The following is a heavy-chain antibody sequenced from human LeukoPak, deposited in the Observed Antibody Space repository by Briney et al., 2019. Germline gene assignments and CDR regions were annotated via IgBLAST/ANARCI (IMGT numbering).Heavy chain of an antibody. D-gene: IGHD6-13*01. CDR3: ARAGEQGSWYVPDAFDI. Sequence: PGGSLRLSCAASGFTFSSYSMNWVRQAPGKGLEWVSSISSSSSYIYYADSVKGRFTISRDNAKNSLYLQMNSLRAEDTAVYYCARAGEQGSWYVPDAFDIWGQGTMVTVSS. J-gene: IGHJ3*02. V-gene: IGHV3-21*01. CDR2: ISSSSSYI. CDR1: GFTFSSYS.